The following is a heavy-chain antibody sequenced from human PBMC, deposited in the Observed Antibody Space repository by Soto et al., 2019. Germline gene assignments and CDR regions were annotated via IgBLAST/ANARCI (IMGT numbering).Heavy chain of an antibody. V-gene: IGHV3-11*01. D-gene: IGHD2-15*01. Sequence: GGSLRLSCAASGFTFSDYYMSWIRQAPGKGLEWVSYISSSGSTIYYADSVKGRFTISRDNAKNSLYLQMNSLRAEDTAVYYCARFEALGYCSGGSCKYFDYWGQGTLVTVSS. CDR3: ARFEALGYCSGGSCKYFDY. CDR1: GFTFSDYY. J-gene: IGHJ4*02. CDR2: ISSSGSTI.